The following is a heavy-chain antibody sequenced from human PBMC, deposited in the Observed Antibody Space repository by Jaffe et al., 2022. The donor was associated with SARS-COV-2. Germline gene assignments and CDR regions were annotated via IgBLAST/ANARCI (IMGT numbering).Heavy chain of an antibody. J-gene: IGHJ6*03. CDR2: IYSGGST. CDR3: ARVIWRPYYMDV. CDR1: GFTVSSNY. V-gene: IGHV3-53*02. Sequence: EVQLVETGGGLIQPGGSLRLSCAASGFTVSSNYMSWVRQAPGKGLEWVSVIYSGGSTYYADSVKGRFTISRDNSKNTLYLQMNSLRAEDTAVYYCARVIWRPYYMDVWGKGTTVTVSS. D-gene: IGHD3-16*01.